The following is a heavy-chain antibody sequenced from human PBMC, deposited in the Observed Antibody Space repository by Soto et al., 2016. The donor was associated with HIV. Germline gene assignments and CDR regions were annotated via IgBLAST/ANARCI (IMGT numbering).Heavy chain of an antibody. D-gene: IGHD3-10*01. Sequence: VQLVESGGGVVQPGRSLRLSCAASGFTFSNYAIHWVRQAPGKGLEWVAVISYDGSHKYFADSVKGRFTISRDNSKNVVYLQMNSLRVEDTAVYYCAXXLGEWLDEYFQHWGQGTLVTVSS. J-gene: IGHJ1*01. CDR1: GFTFSNYA. V-gene: IGHV3-30*04. CDR2: ISYDGSHK. CDR3: AXXLGEWLDEYFQH.